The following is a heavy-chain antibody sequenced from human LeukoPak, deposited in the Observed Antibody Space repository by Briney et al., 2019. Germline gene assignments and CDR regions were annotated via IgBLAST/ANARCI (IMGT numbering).Heavy chain of an antibody. CDR2: IIPIFGTA. D-gene: IGHD2-15*01. J-gene: IGHJ6*04. Sequence: SVKVSCKASGGTFSSYAISWVRQAPGQGLEWMGGIIPIFGTANYAQKFQGRVTITADESTSTAYMELSSLRSEDTAVYYCARSDCSGGSCYGGRYYYYGMDVWGKGTTVTVSS. V-gene: IGHV1-69*01. CDR1: GGTFSSYA. CDR3: ARSDCSGGSCYGGRYYYYGMDV.